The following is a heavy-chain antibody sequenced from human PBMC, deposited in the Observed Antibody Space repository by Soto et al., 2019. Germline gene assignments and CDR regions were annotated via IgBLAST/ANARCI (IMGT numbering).Heavy chain of an antibody. CDR1: GFTFSSYA. CDR3: AKLEGYSYGYARFDY. D-gene: IGHD5-18*01. V-gene: IGHV3-23*01. Sequence: VGSLRLSCAASGFTFSSYAMSWFRQAPVNGLEWVSAISGSGGSTYYADSVKGRFTISRDNSKNTLYLQMNSLRAEDTAVYYCAKLEGYSYGYARFDYWGQGTLVTVSS. J-gene: IGHJ4*02. CDR2: ISGSGGST.